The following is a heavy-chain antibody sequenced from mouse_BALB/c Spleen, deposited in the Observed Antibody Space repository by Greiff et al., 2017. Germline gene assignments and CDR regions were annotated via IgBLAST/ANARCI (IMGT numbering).Heavy chain of an antibody. CDR1: GYTFTDYE. CDR2: IDPETGGT. CDR3: TRRDGYAWLAY. J-gene: IGHJ3*01. D-gene: IGHD2-2*01. V-gene: IGHV1-15*01. Sequence: QVQLQQSGAELVRPGASVTLSCKASGYTFTDYEMHWVKQTPVHGLEWIGAIDPETGGTAYNQKFKGKATLTADKSSSTAYMELRSLTSEDSADYCCTRRDGYAWLAYWGQGTLVTVSA.